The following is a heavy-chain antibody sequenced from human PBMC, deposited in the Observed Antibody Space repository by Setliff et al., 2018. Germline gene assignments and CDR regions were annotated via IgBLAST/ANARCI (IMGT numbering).Heavy chain of an antibody. CDR2: INWDGKTT. CDR1: GGSFSDYY. J-gene: IGHJ3*02. CDR3: TRFGRDDIGI. Sequence: PSETLSLTCAVYGGSFSDYYWSWIRQPPGKGLEWVSTINWDGKTTAYADSVKGRFTISRDNANRFLYLHMNSLRADDTALYYCTRFGRDDIGIWGQGTMVTVSS. V-gene: IGHV3-20*04. D-gene: IGHD5-12*01.